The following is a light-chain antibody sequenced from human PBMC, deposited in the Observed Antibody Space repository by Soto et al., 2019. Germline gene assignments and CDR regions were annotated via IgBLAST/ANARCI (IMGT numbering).Light chain of an antibody. CDR2: LAS. Sequence: EIVMTQSPATLSVSPGERATLSCRASQSVNTRLAWYQHKPGQAPRLLIYLASNRAAGVPARFSGSGSGTDFTLTISDVEPEDFEVYYCHQRQSWPRTFGQGTKVDIK. J-gene: IGKJ1*01. CDR3: HQRQSWPRT. V-gene: IGKV3-11*01. CDR1: QSVNTR.